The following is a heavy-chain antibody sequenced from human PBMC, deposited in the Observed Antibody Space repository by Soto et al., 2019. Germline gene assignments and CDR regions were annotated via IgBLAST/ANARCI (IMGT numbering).Heavy chain of an antibody. Sequence: GGSLRLSCAASGFTFSSFGMHWVRQAPGKGLEWVAVIWYDGSNKYYADSVKGRFTISRDNSKNTLYLQMSSLRAEDTALYFCVKAAYCSSTSCYAGDYFDYWGQGTLVTVSS. CDR2: IWYDGSNK. CDR1: GFTFSSFG. CDR3: VKAAYCSSTSCYAGDYFDY. D-gene: IGHD2-2*01. V-gene: IGHV3-30*02. J-gene: IGHJ4*02.